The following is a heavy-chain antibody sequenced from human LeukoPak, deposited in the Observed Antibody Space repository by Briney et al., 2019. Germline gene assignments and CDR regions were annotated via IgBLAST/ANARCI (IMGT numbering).Heavy chain of an antibody. J-gene: IGHJ4*02. CDR2: INHSGST. D-gene: IGHD1-26*01. CDR1: GGSFSGYY. Sequence: PSETLSLTCAVYGGSFSGYYWSWIRQPPGKGLEWIGEINHSGSTNYNPSLKSRVTISVDTSKNQFSLKLSSVTAADTAVYYCARRGSYLFFDYWGRGTLVTVSS. CDR3: ARRGSYLFFDY. V-gene: IGHV4-34*01.